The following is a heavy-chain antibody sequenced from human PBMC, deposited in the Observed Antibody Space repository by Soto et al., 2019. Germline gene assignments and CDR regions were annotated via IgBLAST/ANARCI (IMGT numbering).Heavy chain of an antibody. CDR1: GFMFSSYW. D-gene: IGHD6-25*01. J-gene: IGHJ3*01. CDR2: IKQDGIEK. Sequence: EEQLVESGGGLVQSGGSLRLSCSASGFMFSSYWMAWVRQAPGKGLEWVANIKQDGIEKKYVDSLKARFTVSRDNAKTSVYLQMNSLRTEDTAVYYCARDASGVGAFDVWGQGAMVTVSS. V-gene: IGHV3-7*01. CDR3: ARDASGVGAFDV.